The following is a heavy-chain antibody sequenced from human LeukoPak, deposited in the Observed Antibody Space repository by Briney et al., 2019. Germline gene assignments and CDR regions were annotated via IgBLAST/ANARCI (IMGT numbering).Heavy chain of an antibody. D-gene: IGHD3-22*01. Sequence: GGSLRLSCVVSGFTISSYGMHWVRQAPGKGLEWVAFIRYDGSYKKYADSVKGRFTISRDNSKNTLYLQMNSLRAEDTAVYYCARDRPYDSSGYRNDYWGQGTLVTVSS. CDR3: ARDRPYDSSGYRNDY. CDR2: IRYDGSYK. J-gene: IGHJ4*02. V-gene: IGHV3-30*02. CDR1: GFTISSYG.